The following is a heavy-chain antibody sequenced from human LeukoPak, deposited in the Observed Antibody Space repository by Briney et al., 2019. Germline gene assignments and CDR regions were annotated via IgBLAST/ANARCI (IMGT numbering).Heavy chain of an antibody. CDR2: INSDGSST. V-gene: IGHV3-74*01. CDR1: GFTFSSYW. CDR3: ARGYGSGWFDY. Sequence: GGSLRLFCAASGFTFSSYWMHWVRQAPGKGLVWVSRINSDGSSTSYADSVKGRFTISRDNSKNTLYLQMSSLRVEDTALYYCARGYGSGWFDYWGLGTLVTVSS. J-gene: IGHJ4*02. D-gene: IGHD6-19*01.